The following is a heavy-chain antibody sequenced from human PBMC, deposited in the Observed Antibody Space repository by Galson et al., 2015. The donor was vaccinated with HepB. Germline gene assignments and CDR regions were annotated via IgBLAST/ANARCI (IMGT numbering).Heavy chain of an antibody. CDR1: GVTFSSYA. CDR3: AGYGGTGYSSLRRNWFDY. V-gene: IGHV1-69*10. J-gene: IGHJ5*01. Sequence: SVKVSCKASGVTFSSYAISWVRQAPGQGPEWMGGIIPIVGIANYAQKFQGRVTITADKSTSTAYMELSSLISEDTAVYYCAGYGGTGYSSLRRNWFDYWGQGPLVTGSS. D-gene: IGHD6-19*01. CDR2: IIPIVGIA.